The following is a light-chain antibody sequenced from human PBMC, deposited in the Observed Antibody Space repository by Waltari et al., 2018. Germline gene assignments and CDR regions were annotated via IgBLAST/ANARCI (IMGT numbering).Light chain of an antibody. CDR1: QSVRSN. J-gene: IGKJ4*01. V-gene: IGKV3-15*01. Sequence: EIVMTQSPATLSVSPGERATLPCRASQSVRSNLAWYQQKPGQAPRLLIYGASTRATGIPARFSGSGSGTEFTLTISSLQSEDFAVYYCQQYSNWPLTFGGGTKVEIK. CDR2: GAS. CDR3: QQYSNWPLT.